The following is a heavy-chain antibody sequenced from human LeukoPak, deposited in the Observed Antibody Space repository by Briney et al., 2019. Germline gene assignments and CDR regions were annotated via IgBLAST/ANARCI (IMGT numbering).Heavy chain of an antibody. D-gene: IGHD3-10*01. V-gene: IGHV3-7*01. CDR1: GFTFSSYW. CDR3: ARVARGDYYYYYMDV. Sequence: GGSLRLSCAASGFTFSSYWMNWVRLAPGKGLEWVANIKPDGSEKSYVDSVQGRFTISRDNAKNTLYLQMNSLRAEDTALYYCARVARGDYYYYYMDVWGKGTTVTVSS. J-gene: IGHJ6*03. CDR2: IKPDGSEK.